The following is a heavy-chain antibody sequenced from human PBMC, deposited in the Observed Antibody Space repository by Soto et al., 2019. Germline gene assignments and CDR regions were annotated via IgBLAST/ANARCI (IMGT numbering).Heavy chain of an antibody. CDR1: GFALSNARMG. D-gene: IGHD2-21*01. CDR2: IFSNDEK. V-gene: IGHV2-26*01. CDR3: ARILGDYYAFDI. J-gene: IGHJ3*02. Sequence: QVTLKESGPVLVKPTETLTLTCTVSGFALSNARMGLSWIRQPPGKALEWLAHIFSNDEKSYSTSLKNRLTISKDPFKSQVVLTMTNMDPVDTATYYCARILGDYYAFDIWGQGTMVTVSS.